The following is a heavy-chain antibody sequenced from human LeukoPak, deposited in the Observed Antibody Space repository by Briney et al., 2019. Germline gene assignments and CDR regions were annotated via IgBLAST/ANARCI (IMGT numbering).Heavy chain of an antibody. CDR2: IKLDGSEK. J-gene: IGHJ4*02. D-gene: IGHD1-26*01. CDR1: GFTFSNYW. Sequence: GGSLRLSCAGSGFTFSNYWMSWVRQAPGKGLEWVANIKLDGSEKFYVDSVKGRFTISRDNAKNSLYLQMNSLRAEDTAVYYCAREPSGTLDYWGQGTLVTVSS. V-gene: IGHV3-7*01. CDR3: AREPSGTLDY.